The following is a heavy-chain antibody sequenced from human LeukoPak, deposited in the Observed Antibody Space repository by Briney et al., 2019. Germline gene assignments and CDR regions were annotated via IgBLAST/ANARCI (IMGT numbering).Heavy chain of an antibody. CDR1: GFTFSSYA. Sequence: PGGSLRLSCAASGFTFSSYAMHWVRQAPGKGLEWVAVISYDGSNKYYADSVKGRFTISRDNAKNSLYLQMNSLRAEDTAVYYCARDFTSYDPYDAFDIWGQGTMVTVSS. J-gene: IGHJ3*02. CDR2: ISYDGSNK. V-gene: IGHV3-30-3*01. D-gene: IGHD5-12*01. CDR3: ARDFTSYDPYDAFDI.